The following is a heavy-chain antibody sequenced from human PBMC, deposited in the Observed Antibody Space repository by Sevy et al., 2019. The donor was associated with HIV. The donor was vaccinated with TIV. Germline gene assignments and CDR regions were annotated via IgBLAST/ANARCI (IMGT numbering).Heavy chain of an antibody. J-gene: IGHJ4*02. V-gene: IGHV3-48*03. Sequence: AGSLRLSCAASGFTFSSYEMNWVRQAPGKGLEWVSYISNSGTTISYSDSVKGRFTISRDNARNSLYLQMNSLRAEDTAVYYCARDLPPSATTVAHFDCWGQGTLVTVSS. CDR3: ARDLPPSATTVAHFDC. CDR1: GFTFSSYE. CDR2: ISNSGTTI. D-gene: IGHD4-17*01.